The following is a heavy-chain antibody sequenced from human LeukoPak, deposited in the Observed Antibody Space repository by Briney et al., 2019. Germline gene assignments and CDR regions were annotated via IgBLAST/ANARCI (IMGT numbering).Heavy chain of an antibody. CDR3: ARGVDCSDFAFDI. CDR2: VYYSGST. V-gene: IGHV4-59*11. CDR1: GGSISSHC. J-gene: IGHJ3*02. D-gene: IGHD2-15*01. Sequence: SETLSLTCTVSGGSISSHCRSWIRQPPRKGLEWIAYVYYSGSTNYNPSLKSRVTISVDTSKNQFSLKLSSVTAADTAVYYCARGVDCSDFAFDIWGQGTMVTVSS.